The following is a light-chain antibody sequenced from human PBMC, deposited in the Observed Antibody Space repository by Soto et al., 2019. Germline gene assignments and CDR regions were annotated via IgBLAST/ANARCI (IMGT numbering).Light chain of an antibody. V-gene: IGLV1-44*01. CDR2: SNN. CDR1: SSNIGSHT. Sequence: QSVLTQPPSASGTPEQRVTISCSGSSSNIGSHTVNWYQQLPGTAPKLLIYSNNQRPSGVPDRFSGSKSGTSASLAISGLQSEDEADYYCASWDDSLDASSFGTGTKVTVL. J-gene: IGLJ1*01. CDR3: ASWDDSLDASS.